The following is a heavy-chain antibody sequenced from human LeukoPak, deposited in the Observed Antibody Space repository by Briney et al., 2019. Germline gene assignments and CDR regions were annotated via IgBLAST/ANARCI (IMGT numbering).Heavy chain of an antibody. D-gene: IGHD3-10*01. J-gene: IGHJ4*02. Sequence: PGRSLRLSCAASGFTFSSYGMHWVRQAPGKGLEWLAVIWYDGSNKYYADSVKGRFTISRDNSKNTLYLQMNSLRAEDTAVYYCARASPVYGSGSPYFDYWGQGTLVTVSS. V-gene: IGHV3-33*01. CDR3: ARASPVYGSGSPYFDY. CDR1: GFTFSSYG. CDR2: IWYDGSNK.